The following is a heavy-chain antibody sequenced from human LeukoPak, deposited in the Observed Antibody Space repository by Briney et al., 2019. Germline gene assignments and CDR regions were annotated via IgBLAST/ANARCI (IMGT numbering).Heavy chain of an antibody. CDR1: GFTVRSNY. CDR3: AKDSGSGYWDY. D-gene: IGHD3-3*01. V-gene: IGHV3-66*01. CDR2: IYSGGRT. J-gene: IGHJ4*02. Sequence: PGGSLRLSCAASGFTVRSNYMSWVRQAPGKGLEWISVIYSGGRTDYADSVKGRFTLSRDNSKNTLYLQMNSLRAEDTAVYYCAKDSGSGYWDYWGQGTLVTVSS.